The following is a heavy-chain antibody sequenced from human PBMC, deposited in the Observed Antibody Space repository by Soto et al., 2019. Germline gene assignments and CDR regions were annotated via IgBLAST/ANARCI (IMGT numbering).Heavy chain of an antibody. J-gene: IGHJ4*02. V-gene: IGHV1-24*01. CDR1: GYTLTELS. CDR2: FDPDDGET. Sequence: ASVKVSCKVSGYTLTELSMHWVRQAPGKGLEWMGGFDPDDGETIYAQRFQGRATMTEDTSTSTAYMELSSLRSDDTAVYYCAMQRGGVVYWGQGTLVTVSS. D-gene: IGHD6-25*01. CDR3: AMQRGGVVY.